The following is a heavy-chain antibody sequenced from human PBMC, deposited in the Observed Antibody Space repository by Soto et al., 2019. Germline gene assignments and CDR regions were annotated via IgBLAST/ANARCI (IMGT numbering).Heavy chain of an antibody. J-gene: IGHJ2*01. V-gene: IGHV3-23*01. CDR2: ISGSGGST. CDR3: AKVVTYDFWSGYYKAWWYFEL. D-gene: IGHD3-3*01. CDR1: GFTFSSYA. Sequence: EVQLLESGGGLVQPGGSLRLSCAASGFTFSSYAMSWVRQAPGKGLEWVSAISGSGGSTYYADSVKGRFTISRDNSKNTLYLQMNSLRAEDTAVYYCAKVVTYDFWSGYYKAWWYFELWGRGTLVTVSS.